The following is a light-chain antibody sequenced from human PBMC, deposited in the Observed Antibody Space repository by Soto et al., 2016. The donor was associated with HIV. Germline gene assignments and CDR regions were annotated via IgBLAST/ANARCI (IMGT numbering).Light chain of an antibody. J-gene: IGLJ1*01. Sequence: SSELTQDPAVSVALGQTVRITCQGDSLRSYFASWYQKKPGQAPVLVIYGKNNRPSGIPDRFSGSSSGNTASLTITGAQAEDEADYYCNSRDSSGNHEVFGTGTKVTV. CDR1: SLRSYF. V-gene: IGLV3-19*01. CDR3: NSRDSSGNHEV. CDR2: GKN.